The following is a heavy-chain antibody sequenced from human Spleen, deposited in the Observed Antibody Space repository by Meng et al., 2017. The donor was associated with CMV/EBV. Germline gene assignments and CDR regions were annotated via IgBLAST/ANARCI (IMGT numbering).Heavy chain of an antibody. D-gene: IGHD6-13*01. CDR2: IKPDGSET. CDR1: GFTFSDHY. Sequence: GESLKISCTASGFTFSDHYMTWVRQAPGKGLEWVAKIKPDGSETLYVGSVEGRFTISRDNAKKSLYLQMDSLRVEDTALYYCAREIWYRTDYWGRGTLVTVSS. J-gene: IGHJ4*02. CDR3: AREIWYRTDY. V-gene: IGHV3-7*01.